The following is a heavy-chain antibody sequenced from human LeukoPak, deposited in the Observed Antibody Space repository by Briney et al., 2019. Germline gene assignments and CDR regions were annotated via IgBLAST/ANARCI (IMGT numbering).Heavy chain of an antibody. J-gene: IGHJ4*02. CDR3: AVAVRAIRLGEVY. CDR1: GYSISSGYY. V-gene: IGHV4-38-2*02. Sequence: SETLSLTCTVSGYSISSGYYWGWIRQPPGKGLEWIGSIYHSGSTYYNPSLKSRVTISVDTSKNQFSLKLSSVTAADTAVYYCAVAVRAIRLGEVYWGQGTLVTVSS. D-gene: IGHD3-16*01. CDR2: IYHSGST.